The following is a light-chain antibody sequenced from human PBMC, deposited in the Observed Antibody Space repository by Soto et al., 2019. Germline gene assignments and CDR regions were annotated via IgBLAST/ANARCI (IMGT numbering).Light chain of an antibody. J-gene: IGKJ1*01. Sequence: DIQMTQAPSTLSASVGDRVTITCRASQSVDTCLAWYQQKPGKTPHLLSSKASSLETGVPSRFSGSGSVTEVTLLISSLQRDGFATYYCQQFYRYPWTLGQGTKV. CDR1: QSVDTC. CDR3: QQFYRYPWT. V-gene: IGKV1-5*03. CDR2: KAS.